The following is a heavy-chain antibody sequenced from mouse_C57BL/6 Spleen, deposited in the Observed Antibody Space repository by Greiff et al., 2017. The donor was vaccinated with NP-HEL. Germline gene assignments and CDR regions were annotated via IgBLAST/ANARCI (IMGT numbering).Heavy chain of an antibody. Sequence: EVQLQQSGPVLVKPGASVKMSCKASGYTFTDYYMNWVKQSHGKSLEWIGVINPYNGGTSYNQKFKGKATLTVDKSSSTAYMELNSLTSEDSAVYYCARRAYYDYDEGPMDYWGQGTSVTVSS. CDR1: GYTFTDYY. D-gene: IGHD2-4*01. CDR3: ARRAYYDYDEGPMDY. CDR2: INPYNGGT. J-gene: IGHJ4*01. V-gene: IGHV1-19*01.